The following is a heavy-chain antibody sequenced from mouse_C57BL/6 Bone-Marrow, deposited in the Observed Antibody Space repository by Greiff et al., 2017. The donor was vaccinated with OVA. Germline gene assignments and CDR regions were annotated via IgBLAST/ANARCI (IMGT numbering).Heavy chain of an antibody. CDR2: IFPGSGST. CDR3: ARPTVVVYWYFDV. V-gene: IGHV1-75*01. D-gene: IGHD1-1*01. Sequence: QVQLQQSGPELVKPGASVKISCKASGYTFTDYYINWVKQRPGQGLEWIGWIFPGSGSTYYNEKFKGKATLTVDKSSSTAYMLLSSLTSEDSAVYCCARPTVVVYWYFDVWGTGTTVTVSS. CDR1: GYTFTDYY. J-gene: IGHJ1*03.